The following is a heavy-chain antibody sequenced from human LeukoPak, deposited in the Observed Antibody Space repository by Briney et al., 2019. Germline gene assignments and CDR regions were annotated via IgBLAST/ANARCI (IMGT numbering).Heavy chain of an antibody. CDR1: GFTFNTYS. CDR2: ISGNSNTI. V-gene: IGHV3-48*01. J-gene: IGHJ6*04. D-gene: IGHD6-19*01. CDR3: ASPSTSGWYPLLDV. Sequence: GSLRLSCAASGFTFNTYSMNWVRQAPGKGLEWVSYISGNSNTIYYTDSVKGRFTISRDNAKNSLYLQMNSLRAEDTAVYYCASPSTSGWYPLLDVWGKGTTVTVSS.